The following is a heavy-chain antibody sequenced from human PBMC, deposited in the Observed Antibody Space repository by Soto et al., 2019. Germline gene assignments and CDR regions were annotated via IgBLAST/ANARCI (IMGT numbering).Heavy chain of an antibody. Sequence: GGSLRLSCAASGFTVSSNYMSWVRQAPGKGLEWVSVIYSGGSTYYADSVKGRLTISRDNSKNTLYLQMNSLRAEDTAVYYCARTPGYSSGWHSFYGMDVWGQGTTVTVSS. J-gene: IGHJ6*02. CDR1: GFTVSSNY. CDR3: ARTPGYSSGWHSFYGMDV. D-gene: IGHD6-19*01. V-gene: IGHV3-53*01. CDR2: IYSGGST.